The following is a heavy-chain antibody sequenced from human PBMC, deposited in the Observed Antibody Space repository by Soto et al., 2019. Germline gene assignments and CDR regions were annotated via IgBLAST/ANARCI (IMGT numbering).Heavy chain of an antibody. D-gene: IGHD6-19*01. CDR1: GFDFRNYA. CDR3: AKGHSSGWESYLNS. J-gene: IGHJ4*02. V-gene: IGHV3-30*18. Sequence: GGSLRLSCAASGFDFRNYAMHWVRQAPGKGLEWVTVISFNGNNKFYADSVKGRFTISRDNSDNTLYLQMDSLRVEDTAVYFCAKGHSSGWESYLNSWVQGTLVTVSS. CDR2: ISFNGNNK.